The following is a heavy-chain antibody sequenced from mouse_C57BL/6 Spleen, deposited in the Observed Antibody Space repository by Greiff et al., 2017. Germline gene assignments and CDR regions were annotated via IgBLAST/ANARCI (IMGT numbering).Heavy chain of an antibody. Sequence: EVKLVESGGGLVKPGGSLKLSCAASGFTFSSYTMSWVRQTPEKRLEWVATISGGGGNTYYPDSVKGRFTISRDNAKNTLYLQMSSLRSEETALYYCARAYYYGSSPWFAYWGQGTLVTVSA. J-gene: IGHJ3*01. CDR3: ARAYYYGSSPWFAY. D-gene: IGHD1-1*01. CDR1: GFTFSSYT. V-gene: IGHV5-9*01. CDR2: ISGGGGNT.